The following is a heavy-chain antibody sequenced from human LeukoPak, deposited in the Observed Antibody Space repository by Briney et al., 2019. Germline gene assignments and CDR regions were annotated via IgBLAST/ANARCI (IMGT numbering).Heavy chain of an antibody. CDR1: GFTFSTYS. Sequence: PGGSLRLSCAASGFTFSTYSMNWVRQAPGKGLEWISYITGSSNTISYADSVKGRFTISRDNAIDSLSLQMNSLRDEDTAVYYCARDTQYAFDIWGQRTMVTVSS. V-gene: IGHV3-48*02. CDR3: ARDTQYAFDI. CDR2: ITGSSNTI. J-gene: IGHJ3*02. D-gene: IGHD2-15*01.